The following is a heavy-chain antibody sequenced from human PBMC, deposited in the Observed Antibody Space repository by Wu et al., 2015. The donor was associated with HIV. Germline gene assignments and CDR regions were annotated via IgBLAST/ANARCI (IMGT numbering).Heavy chain of an antibody. CDR3: ARDRGISFGVPGTGXIDY. CDR1: GYTFSDFY. D-gene: IGHD3-3*01. J-gene: IGHJ4*02. Sequence: EVRLEQSGPELKKPGTTVKISCKLSGYTFSDFYIHWVQQTPGKGLEWVGLVDPQDGQTIFVEKFQDRVTIVADTSRNTAYLQLNSLKSEDTAIYYCARDRGISFGVPGTGXIDYWGQGTLITV. CDR2: VDPQDGQT. V-gene: IGHV1-69-2*01.